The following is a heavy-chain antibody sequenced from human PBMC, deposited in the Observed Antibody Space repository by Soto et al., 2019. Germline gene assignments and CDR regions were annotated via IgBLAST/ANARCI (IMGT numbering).Heavy chain of an antibody. Sequence: GXSLRLSCAASGFTFSSHGLHWVHQAPSRGLEWVAVISYDGTNKQYGDSVKGRFTISRDNSQNTLYLQMNSLRAEDTAVYYCVKDRRTEAYGMEVWGQGTTVTVSS. J-gene: IGHJ6*02. CDR3: VKDRRTEAYGMEV. CDR2: ISYDGTNK. D-gene: IGHD2-21*01. CDR1: GFTFSSHG. V-gene: IGHV3-30*18.